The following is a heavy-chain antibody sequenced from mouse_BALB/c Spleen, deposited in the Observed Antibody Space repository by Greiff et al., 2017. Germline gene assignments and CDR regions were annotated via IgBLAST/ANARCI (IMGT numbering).Heavy chain of an antibody. CDR3: ANLYYDYDEGFAY. J-gene: IGHJ3*01. CDR1: GYTFTDYN. D-gene: IGHD2-4*01. Sequence: EVQGVESGPELVKPGASVKISCKASGYTFTDYNMHWVKQSHGKSLEWIGYIYPYNGGTGYNQKFKSKATLTVDNSSSTAYMELRSLTSEDSAVYYCANLYYDYDEGFAYWGQGTLVTVSA. CDR2: IYPYNGGT. V-gene: IGHV1S29*02.